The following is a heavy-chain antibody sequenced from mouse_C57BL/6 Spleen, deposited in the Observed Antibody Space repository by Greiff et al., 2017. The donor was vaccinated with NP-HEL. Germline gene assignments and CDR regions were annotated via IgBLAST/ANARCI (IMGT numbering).Heavy chain of an antibody. CDR2: INYDGSST. J-gene: IGHJ2*01. Sequence: EVMLVESEGGLVQPGSSMKLSCTASGFTFSDYYMAWVRQVPEKGLEWVANINYDGSSTYYLDSLKSRFIISRDNAKNILYLQMSSLKSEDTATYYCARQEVGHFDYWGQGTTLTVSS. D-gene: IGHD1-1*02. CDR1: GFTFSDYY. CDR3: ARQEVGHFDY. V-gene: IGHV5-16*01.